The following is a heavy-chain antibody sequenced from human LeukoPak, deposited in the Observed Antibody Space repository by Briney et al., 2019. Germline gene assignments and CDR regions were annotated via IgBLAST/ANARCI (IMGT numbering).Heavy chain of an antibody. Sequence: GGALRLSCVASRFTFRNFALTCVREALGEGLECVSSINVCGGNTYYADSVKGRFIISRDNSENTLYLQMNDRRGEDTTLYYCTKSQESLVGGFSDSWGPGTPVAVSS. CDR3: TKSQESLVGGFSDS. CDR2: INVCGGNT. D-gene: IGHD2-8*02. J-gene: IGHJ4*02. CDR1: RFTFRNFA. V-gene: IGHV3-23*01.